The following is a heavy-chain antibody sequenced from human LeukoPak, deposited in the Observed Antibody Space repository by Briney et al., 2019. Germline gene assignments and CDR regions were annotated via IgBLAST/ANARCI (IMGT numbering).Heavy chain of an antibody. V-gene: IGHV3-9*01. CDR3: AKDRAGSGYPDAFDI. J-gene: IGHJ3*02. CDR1: GFTFDDYA. CDR2: ISWNSGSI. Sequence: PGGSLRLSCAASGFTFDDYAMHWVRQAPGKGLEWVSGISWNSGSIGYADSVKGRFTISRDNAKNSLYLQMNGLRAEDTALYYCAKDRAGSGYPDAFDIWGQGTMVTVSS. D-gene: IGHD3-22*01.